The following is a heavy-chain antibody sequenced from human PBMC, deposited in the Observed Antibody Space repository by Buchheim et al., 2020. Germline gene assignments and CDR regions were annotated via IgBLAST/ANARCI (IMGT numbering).Heavy chain of an antibody. V-gene: IGHV4-34*01. CDR3: ARGRRGYSYGHWFDP. CDR1: GGSFSGYY. D-gene: IGHD5-18*01. CDR2: INHSGST. J-gene: IGHJ5*02. Sequence: QVQLQQWGAGLLKPSETLSLTCAVYGGSFSGYYWSWIRQPPGKGLEWIGEINHSGSTNYNPSLKSRVTISVDTSKNQFSLKLSSVTAADTAVYYCARGRRGYSYGHWFDPWGQGTL.